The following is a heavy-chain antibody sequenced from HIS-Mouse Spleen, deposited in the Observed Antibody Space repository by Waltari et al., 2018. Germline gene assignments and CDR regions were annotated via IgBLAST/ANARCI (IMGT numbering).Heavy chain of an antibody. CDR2: ISYDGSNK. D-gene: IGHD3-3*01. V-gene: IGHV3-30-3*01. Sequence: QVQLVESGGGVVQPGRSLRLSCAASGFTFSSYAMHWVRQAPGKGLEWVAVISYDGSNKYYADSVKGRFTISRDNSKNTLYLQMNSLRAEDTAVYYCAREITIFGVSIWGQGTMVTVSS. CDR3: AREITIFGVSI. CDR1: GFTFSSYA. J-gene: IGHJ3*02.